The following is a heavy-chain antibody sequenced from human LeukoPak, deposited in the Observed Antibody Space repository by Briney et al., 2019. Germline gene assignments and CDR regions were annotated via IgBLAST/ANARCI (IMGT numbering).Heavy chain of an antibody. D-gene: IGHD7-27*01. V-gene: IGHV3-48*02. CDR3: ARDRDWGFDY. CDR1: GFTFSSYS. J-gene: IGHJ4*02. Sequence: GGSLRLSCAASGFTFSSYSMNWVRLAPGKGLEWVSYIGTSSGIISYPDSVKGRFTISRDDAKNSLYLQMNSLRDEDTAVYYCARDRDWGFDYWGQGTLVTVSS. CDR2: IGTSSGII.